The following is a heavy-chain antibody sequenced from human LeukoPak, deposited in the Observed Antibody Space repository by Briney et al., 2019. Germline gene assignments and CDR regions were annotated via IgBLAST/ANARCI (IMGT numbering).Heavy chain of an antibody. Sequence: GGSLRLSCAAFGLTFSSYWMSWVRQAPGKGLEWVANIKQDGSEKYYVDSVKGRFTISRDNAKNSLYLQMNSLRAEDTAVYYCARDRGGGSYGFDYWGQGTLATVSS. CDR1: GLTFSSYW. CDR3: ARDRGGGSYGFDY. CDR2: IKQDGSEK. J-gene: IGHJ4*02. V-gene: IGHV3-7*03. D-gene: IGHD1-26*01.